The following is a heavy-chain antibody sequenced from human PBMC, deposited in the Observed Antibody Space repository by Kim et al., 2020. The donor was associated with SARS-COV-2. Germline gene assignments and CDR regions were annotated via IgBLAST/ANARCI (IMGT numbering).Heavy chain of an antibody. CDR1: GGSISSGGYY. J-gene: IGHJ3*02. CDR3: ARATFYDFWSGNAFDI. CDR2: IYYSGGT. V-gene: IGHV4-31*03. Sequence: SETLSLTCTVSGGSISSGGYYWSWIRQHPGKGLEWIGYIYYSGGTYYNPSLKSRVTISVDTSKNQFSLKLSSVTAADTAVYYCARATFYDFWSGNAFDIWGQGTMGTVSS. D-gene: IGHD3-3*01.